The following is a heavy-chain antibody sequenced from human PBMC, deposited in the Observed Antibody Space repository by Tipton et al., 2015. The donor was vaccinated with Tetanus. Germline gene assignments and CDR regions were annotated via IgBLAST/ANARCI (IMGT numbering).Heavy chain of an antibody. V-gene: IGHV4-39*01. CDR2: IYHRGST. J-gene: IGHJ3*01. CDR1: GGSINSSRHF. D-gene: IGHD1-1*01. CDR3: ARQTLSLERLFKPPDVLDL. Sequence: TLSLTCTVSGGSINSSRHFWGWIRQPPGKGLEWIGAIYHRGSTFYNPSLKDRVFISVDRSKNQFSLRLSSVTAADTSVYYCARQTLSLERLFKPPDVLDLWGQGTMVTVSS.